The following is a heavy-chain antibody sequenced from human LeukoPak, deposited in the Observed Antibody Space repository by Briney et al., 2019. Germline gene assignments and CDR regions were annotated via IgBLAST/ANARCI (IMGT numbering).Heavy chain of an antibody. J-gene: IGHJ4*02. D-gene: IGHD3-10*01. CDR2: IIPIFGTA. CDR1: GGTFSSYA. Sequence: GASVKVSCKASGGTFSSYAINWVRQAPGQGLEWMGGIIPIFGTANYAQKFQGRVTITADDSTSTAYMDLSSLKSEDTAVYYCATRLRDYYGSGSRPFDYWGQGTLVTVSS. CDR3: ATRLRDYYGSGSRPFDY. V-gene: IGHV1-69*13.